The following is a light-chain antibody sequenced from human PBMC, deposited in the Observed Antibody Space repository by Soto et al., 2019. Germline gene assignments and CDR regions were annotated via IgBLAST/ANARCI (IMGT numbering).Light chain of an antibody. CDR3: QQSYSTWT. V-gene: IGKV1-39*01. CDR1: QSVDNF. J-gene: IGKJ1*01. CDR2: VAS. Sequence: DIQMTQSPSSLSASVGDRVTITCRASQSVDNFLNWYQQKPGKAPKLLIYVASSLQSGVPSRFSGSGSGTDFTLTISSLQPADLGTYYCQQSYSTWTFGQGTKVEIK.